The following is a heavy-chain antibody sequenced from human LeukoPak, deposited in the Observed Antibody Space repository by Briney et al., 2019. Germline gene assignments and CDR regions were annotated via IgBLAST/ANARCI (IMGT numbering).Heavy chain of an antibody. Sequence: GGSLRLSCAASGFTFSSYAMHWVRQAPGKGLEWVAVISYDGSNKYYADSVKGRFIISRDNSKNTLYLQMNSLRAEDTAVYYCARDSKRVGATTGLRYYYYYYYMDVWGKGTTVTVSS. CDR2: ISYDGSNK. CDR3: ARDSKRVGATTGLRYYYYYYYMDV. D-gene: IGHD1-26*01. V-gene: IGHV3-30*04. J-gene: IGHJ6*03. CDR1: GFTFSSYA.